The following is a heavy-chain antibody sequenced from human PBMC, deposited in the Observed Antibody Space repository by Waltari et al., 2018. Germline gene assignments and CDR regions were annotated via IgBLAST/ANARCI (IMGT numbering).Heavy chain of an antibody. CDR2: INPSGGST. Sequence: QVQLVQSGAEVKKPGASVKISCKTSEYTFTSSYIHWLRQAPGQGLEWMGIINPSGGSTTYAQTFQGRVTMTRDTSTSTVYMELSSLRSEDTAVYYCALDRGALWMDVWGQGTTVTVSS. J-gene: IGHJ6*02. CDR3: ALDRGALWMDV. V-gene: IGHV1-46*01. D-gene: IGHD2-21*01. CDR1: EYTFTSSY.